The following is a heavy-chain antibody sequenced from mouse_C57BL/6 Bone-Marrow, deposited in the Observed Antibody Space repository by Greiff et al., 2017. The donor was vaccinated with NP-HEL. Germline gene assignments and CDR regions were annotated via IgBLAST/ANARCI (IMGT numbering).Heavy chain of an antibody. V-gene: IGHV2-2*01. J-gene: IGHJ3*01. D-gene: IGHD2-2*01. CDR2: IWSGGST. CDR1: GFSLTSYG. Sequence: VKLVESGPGLVQPSQSLSITCTVSGFSLTSYGVHWVRQSPGKGLEWLGVIWSGGSTDYNAAFISRLGISKDNSKSQVFFKMNSLQADDTAIYYCARNYGYERRFAYWGQGTLVTVSA. CDR3: ARNYGYERRFAY.